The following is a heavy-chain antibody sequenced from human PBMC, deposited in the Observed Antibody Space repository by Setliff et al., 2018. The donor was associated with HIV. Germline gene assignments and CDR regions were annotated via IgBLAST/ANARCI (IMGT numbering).Heavy chain of an antibody. CDR2: IYTSGST. V-gene: IGHV4-61*09. J-gene: IGHJ6*03. Sequence: SETLSLTCTVSGGSISNGYYYRSWIRQPAGKGLEWIGHIYTSGSTKYNPSLKSRVTISVDTSKNQFSLKLSSVTAADTAVYYCARGGREYGVNYYYYYMDVWGKGTTVTVSS. CDR1: GGSISNGYYY. D-gene: IGHD3-10*01. CDR3: ARGGREYGVNYYYYYMDV.